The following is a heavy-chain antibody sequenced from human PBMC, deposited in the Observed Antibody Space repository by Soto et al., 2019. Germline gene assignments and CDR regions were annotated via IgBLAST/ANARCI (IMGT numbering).Heavy chain of an antibody. Sequence: PGGSLRLSCAASGFTFSSHVMSWVRQAAGKGLEWVSGISGGGGTTFYADSVKGRFIISGDNSKNTLYLQMNTLRAEDTAVYYCATDSSGYYYPHPFDYWGQGTLVTVSS. V-gene: IGHV3-23*01. J-gene: IGHJ4*02. CDR2: ISGGGGTT. CDR1: GFTFSSHV. D-gene: IGHD3-22*01. CDR3: ATDSSGYYYPHPFDY.